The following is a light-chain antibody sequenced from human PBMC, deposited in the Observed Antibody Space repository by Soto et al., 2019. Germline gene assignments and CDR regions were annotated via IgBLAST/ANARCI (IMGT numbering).Light chain of an antibody. CDR2: HAS. J-gene: IGKJ1*01. CDR3: QQYNSYS. V-gene: IGKV1-17*01. Sequence: TQMTQSPSSLSASVGDRVTITCRASQSIRNDLGRYQQKPGTAPKVLIYHASNLQSGVPSRFSGSGSGTEFTLTSSSLQPDDFATYYCQQYNSYSFGQGTKVDIK. CDR1: QSIRND.